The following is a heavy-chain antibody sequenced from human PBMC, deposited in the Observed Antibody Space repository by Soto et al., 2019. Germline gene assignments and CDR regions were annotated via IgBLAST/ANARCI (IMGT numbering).Heavy chain of an antibody. CDR2: INAGTGNT. V-gene: IGHV1-3*01. CDR1: GDIFSNYA. Sequence: GASVKVSCKAPGDIFSNYAMHRVRQAPGQSLEWMGWINAGTGNTLYSQKFQGRVTITRHTSASTAYMELSSLRSEDTAVYYCARLYYYHSSGYLEPVDIWGQGTLLTVSS. J-gene: IGHJ3*02. D-gene: IGHD3-22*01. CDR3: ARLYYYHSSGYLEPVDI.